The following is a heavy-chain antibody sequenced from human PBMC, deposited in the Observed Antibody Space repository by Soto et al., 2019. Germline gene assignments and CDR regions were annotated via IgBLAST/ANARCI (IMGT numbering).Heavy chain of an antibody. D-gene: IGHD5-18*01. V-gene: IGHV1-2*04. Sequence: ASVKVSCKASGYTFTGYYMHWVRQAPGQGLEWMGWINPNSGGTNYAQKFQGWVTMTRDTSISTAYMELSRLRSDDTAVYYRARAPRGYSYGTIYYFDYWGQGTLVTVSS. CDR1: GYTFTGYY. CDR2: INPNSGGT. J-gene: IGHJ4*02. CDR3: ARAPRGYSYGTIYYFDY.